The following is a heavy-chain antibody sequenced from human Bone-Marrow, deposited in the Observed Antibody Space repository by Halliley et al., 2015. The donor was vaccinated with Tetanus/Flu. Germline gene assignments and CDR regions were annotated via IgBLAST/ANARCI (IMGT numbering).Heavy chain of an antibody. CDR2: INDSGRT. V-gene: IGHV4-34*01. CDR3: ARGGGGSGSNFYSHGMGV. D-gene: IGHD3-10*01. J-gene: IGHJ6*02. Sequence: GLVKPSETLSLACAVSGGSFSRYYWSWIRQPPGKGLEWIGEINDSGRTNYNPSLKSRVTISLDTSKTQLSLIMTSMTAADTAVYFCARGGGGSGSNFYSHGMGVWAHGTTVTV. CDR1: GGSFSRYY.